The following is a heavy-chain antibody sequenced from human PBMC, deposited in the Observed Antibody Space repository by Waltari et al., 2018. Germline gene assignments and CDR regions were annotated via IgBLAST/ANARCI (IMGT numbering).Heavy chain of an antibody. J-gene: IGHJ3*01. CDR1: GYGFSAYW. Sequence: EVQLVQSGGEVRKSGESLKISCKAFGYGFSAYWIGWVRQLPGKGLEWMGIIYPGDSDTTCSPSFEGQVTISVDTSIRTAYLHWSRLKATDTAMYYCTTQLHDAFDLWGQGTMVTVSS. CDR2: IYPGDSDT. CDR3: TTQLHDAFDL. V-gene: IGHV5-51*01.